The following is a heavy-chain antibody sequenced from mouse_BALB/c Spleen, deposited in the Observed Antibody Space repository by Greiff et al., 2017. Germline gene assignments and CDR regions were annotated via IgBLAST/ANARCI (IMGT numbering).Heavy chain of an antibody. J-gene: IGHJ2*01. CDR2: IRRNSNNYAT. CDR1: GFTFNTYA. D-gene: IGHD4-1*01. CDR3: VNWDFDY. V-gene: IGHV10-1*02. Sequence: DVKLVESGGGLVQPKGSLKLSCAASGFTFNTYAMHWVRQAPGKGVEWVARIRRNSNNYATYHAESVKDRFTISRDDSQSMLYLQINNLKTEDTAMYYYVNWDFDYWGQGTTLTVSS.